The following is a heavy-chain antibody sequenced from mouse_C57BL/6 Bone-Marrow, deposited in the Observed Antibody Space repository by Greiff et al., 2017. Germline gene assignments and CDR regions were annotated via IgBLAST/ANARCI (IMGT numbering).Heavy chain of an antibody. V-gene: IGHV8-8*01. D-gene: IGHD1-1*01. CDR2: IWWDDDK. J-gene: IGHJ3*01. Sequence: QVTLKESGPGILQPSQTLSLTCSFSGFSLSTFGMGVGWIRQPSGQGLEWLAHIWWDDDKYYNPALKSRHTISKDTSKYQVFLKIANVDTADTATYYCARIALITTESWFAYWGQGTLVTVSA. CDR3: ARIALITTESWFAY. CDR1: GFSLSTFGMG.